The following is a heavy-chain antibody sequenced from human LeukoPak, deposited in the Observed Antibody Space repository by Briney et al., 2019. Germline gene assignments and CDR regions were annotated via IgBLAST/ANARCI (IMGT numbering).Heavy chain of an antibody. CDR3: ARDPHNSGSGRYFEN. D-gene: IGHD3-10*01. J-gene: IGHJ4*02. CDR1: AFTFSSNR. CDR2: FYSGGTI. Sequence: PGGSLRLSCAASAFTFSSNRMHWVRQAPGMGLVWVSVFYSGGTIVYADSVRGRFIISRDVSKNTLYLQMNSLGAEDTAVYYCARDPHNSGSGRYFENWGRGSLVTVSS. V-gene: IGHV3-66*01.